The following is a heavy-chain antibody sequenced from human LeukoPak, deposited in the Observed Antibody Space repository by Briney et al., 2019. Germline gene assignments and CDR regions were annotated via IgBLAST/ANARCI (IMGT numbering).Heavy chain of an antibody. V-gene: IGHV3-72*01. J-gene: IGHJ4*02. CDR1: GFTFSSYS. Sequence: GGSLRLSCAASGFTFSSYSMNWVRQAPGKGLEWVGRTRNKANSYTTEYAASVKGRFTISRDGSKNSLYLQMNSLKTEDTAVYYCARVTETENFDYWGQGTLVTVSS. CDR3: ARVTETENFDY. CDR2: TRNKANSYTT.